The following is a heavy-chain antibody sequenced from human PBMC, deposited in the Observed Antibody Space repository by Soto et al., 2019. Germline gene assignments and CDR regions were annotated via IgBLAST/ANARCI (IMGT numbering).Heavy chain of an antibody. D-gene: IGHD6-19*01. CDR3: AREHSGRAFDI. CDR1: GFTFSSYA. CDR2: VSYDGSKK. V-gene: IGHV3-30-3*01. Sequence: QVQLVESGGGVVQPGRSLRLSCAASGFTFSSYAMYWVRQAPGKGLEWVAVVSYDGSKKYYADSVKGRFTISRDNSKNTLYLQMNSLRVEDTAVYYCAREHSGRAFDIWGQGTMVTVSS. J-gene: IGHJ3*02.